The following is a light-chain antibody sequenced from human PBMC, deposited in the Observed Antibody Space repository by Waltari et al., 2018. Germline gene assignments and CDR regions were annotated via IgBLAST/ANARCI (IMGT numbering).Light chain of an antibody. V-gene: IGLV7-43*01. Sequence: QTVVTQEPSLTVSPVGTITLTCASSTGAVTSSSFPNWFQQKRGQAPRPLIYNTSNKYAWPHARCAGSLLGGKAAMTLSGVQPEDEADYYCLLYYGHSQLVFGGGTRLTVL. CDR1: TGAVTSSSF. J-gene: IGLJ2*01. CDR3: LLYYGHSQLV. CDR2: NTS.